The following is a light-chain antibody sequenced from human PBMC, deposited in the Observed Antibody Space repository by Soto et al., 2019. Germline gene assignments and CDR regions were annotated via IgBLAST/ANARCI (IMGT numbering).Light chain of an antibody. CDR2: SNN. V-gene: IGLV1-44*01. CDR1: SSNIGSNT. Sequence: QSVLTQPPSGSGTPGQRVTISCSGSSSNIGSNTVNWYQQLSGTAPKLLIYSNNQPPSGVPDRFSGSKSGTSASLAISGLRSEDEADYYCAAWDDSLNGPVFGTGTKVTVL. CDR3: AAWDDSLNGPV. J-gene: IGLJ1*01.